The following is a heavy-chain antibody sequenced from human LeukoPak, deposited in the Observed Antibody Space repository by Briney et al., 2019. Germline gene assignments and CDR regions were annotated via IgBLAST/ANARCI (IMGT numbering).Heavy chain of an antibody. J-gene: IGHJ4*02. CDR1: GFTFSNSA. CDR3: AKDRAAKYYYDSSGYYAY. D-gene: IGHD3-22*01. CDR2: IPSDGSNK. Sequence: GGSLRLSCAASGFTFSNSAMLWVRQAPGKGLEWVALIPSDGSNKFYADSVKGRFTISRDNSKNTLYLQMNSLRAEDTAVYYCAKDRAAKYYYDSSGYYAYWGQGTLVTVSS. V-gene: IGHV3-30*04.